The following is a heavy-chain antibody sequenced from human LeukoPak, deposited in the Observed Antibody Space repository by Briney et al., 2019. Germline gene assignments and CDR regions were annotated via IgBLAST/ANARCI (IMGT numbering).Heavy chain of an antibody. CDR2: IYYSGST. J-gene: IGHJ4*02. CDR3: ASTAVEQELAYFDY. Sequence: PETLSLTCTVSGGSISNNNYYWGWIRQPPGKGLEWIASIYYSGSTYSHPSLNSRVTISVDTSKNQFSLKLSAVTAADKAVYFCASTAVEQELAYFDYWGQGTLVTVSS. V-gene: IGHV4-39*01. CDR1: GGSISNNNYY. D-gene: IGHD6-13*01.